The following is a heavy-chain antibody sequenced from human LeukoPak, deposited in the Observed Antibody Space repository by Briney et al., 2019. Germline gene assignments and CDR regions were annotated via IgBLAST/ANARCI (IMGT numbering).Heavy chain of an antibody. V-gene: IGHV3-74*01. Sequence: GGSLRLSCAASGFTLTNYWMHWVRQAPGKGLVWVSRINSDGSSTSYADSVKGRFTISRDNAKNTLYLQMNSLRAEDTAVYYCAWSIAAAGTSWGKGTLVTVSS. CDR2: INSDGSST. CDR3: AWSIAAAGTS. J-gene: IGHJ5*02. D-gene: IGHD6-13*01. CDR1: GFTLTNYW.